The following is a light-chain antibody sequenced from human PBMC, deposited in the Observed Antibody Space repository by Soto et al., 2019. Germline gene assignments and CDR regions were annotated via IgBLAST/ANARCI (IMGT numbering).Light chain of an antibody. Sequence: QSALTQPASVSGSPGQSITISCTGTSSDVGGYNYVSWYQQHPGKAPKLTIYDVSTRPSGVSNRFSGSKSGNTASLTISGLQAEDEADYCCSSCTSDITPYVFGAGTKVTVL. CDR2: DVS. V-gene: IGLV2-14*01. J-gene: IGLJ1*01. CDR3: SSCTSDITPYV. CDR1: SSDVGGYNY.